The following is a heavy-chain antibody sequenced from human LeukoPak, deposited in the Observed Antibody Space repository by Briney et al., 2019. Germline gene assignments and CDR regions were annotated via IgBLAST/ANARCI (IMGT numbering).Heavy chain of an antibody. CDR2: IIPIFGTA. CDR3: ASLQILLWFWELLSPQNWFDP. Sequence: SVKVSCKASGGTFSSYAISWVRQAPGQGLEWMGGIIPIFGTANYAQKFQGRVTITADESTSTAYMELSSLRSEDTAVYYCASLQILLWFWELLSPQNWFDPWGQGPLVSVSS. CDR1: GGTFSSYA. J-gene: IGHJ5*02. V-gene: IGHV1-69*13. D-gene: IGHD3-10*01.